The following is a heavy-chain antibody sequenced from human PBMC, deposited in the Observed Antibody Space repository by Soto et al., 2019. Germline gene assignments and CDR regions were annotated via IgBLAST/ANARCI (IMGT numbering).Heavy chain of an antibody. J-gene: IGHJ6*02. V-gene: IGHV4-59*01. CDR3: ARAYSSGWTPPYYYYYGMDV. Sequence: PSETLSLTCTVSGGSISSYYWSWIRQPPGKGLEWIGYIYYSGSTNYNPSLKSRVTISVDTSKNQFSLKLSSVTAADTAVYYCARAYSSGWTPPYYYYYGMDVWGQGTTVTVSS. CDR1: GGSISSYY. D-gene: IGHD6-19*01. CDR2: IYYSGST.